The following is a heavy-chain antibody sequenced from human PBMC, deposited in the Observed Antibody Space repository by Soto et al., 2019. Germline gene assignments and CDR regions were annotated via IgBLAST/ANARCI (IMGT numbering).Heavy chain of an antibody. CDR1: GYSFTSNW. D-gene: IGHD3-16*01. J-gene: IGHJ4*01. CDR3: ARHQRDDASRKIDC. CDR2: INPVDSDI. Sequence: GESLKISCQGFGYSFTSNWIGWVRQMPGKGLEWMGIINPVDSDIKYSPSFQGQVTISADKSIGTTYLQWNSLKASDTAMYYCARHQRDDASRKIDCWGHGTLVTVSS. V-gene: IGHV5-51*01.